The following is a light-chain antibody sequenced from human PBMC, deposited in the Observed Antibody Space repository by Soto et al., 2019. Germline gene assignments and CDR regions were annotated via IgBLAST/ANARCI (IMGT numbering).Light chain of an antibody. CDR3: SSYARNRDIL. V-gene: IGLV2-8*01. CDR2: EVS. CDR1: SSDVGGYRY. Sequence: QSVLTQPPSASGSPGQSVAISCTGTSSDVGGYRYVSWYQQHPGKAPKLMIYEVSKRPSGVPDRFSGSKSGNTASLTVSGLQAEDEADYYCSSYARNRDILFGGGTKVTVL. J-gene: IGLJ3*02.